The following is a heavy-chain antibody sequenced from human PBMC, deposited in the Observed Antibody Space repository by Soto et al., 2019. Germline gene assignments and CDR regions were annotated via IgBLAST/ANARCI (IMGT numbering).Heavy chain of an antibody. CDR3: ARVYPSGYAVY. J-gene: IGHJ4*02. CDR1: GDSISSYY. V-gene: IGHV4-59*01. D-gene: IGHD3-22*01. Sequence: QVQLQESGPGLVKPSETLSLTCTVSVSGDSISSYYWNWIRQPPGKGLEWIGYIYYSGSTNYNPSLKGRVTMSVDTSKNQLSLKLSSVTAADTAVYYCARVYPSGYAVYWGQGTLVTVSS. CDR2: IYYSGST.